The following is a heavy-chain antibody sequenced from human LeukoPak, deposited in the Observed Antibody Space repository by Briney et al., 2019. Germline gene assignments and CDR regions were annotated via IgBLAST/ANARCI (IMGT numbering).Heavy chain of an antibody. D-gene: IGHD1-26*01. CDR3: AKKPPGAVGVTVDY. CDR1: GFTFSSYA. CDR2: ISGSGGST. J-gene: IGHJ4*02. Sequence: QPGGSLRLSCAASGFTFSSYAMSWVRQAPGKGLEWVSAISGSGGSTYYADSVKGRFTISRDNSKSTLFLQMNSLRAEDTAVYYCAKKPPGAVGVTVDYWGQGTLVTVSS. V-gene: IGHV3-23*01.